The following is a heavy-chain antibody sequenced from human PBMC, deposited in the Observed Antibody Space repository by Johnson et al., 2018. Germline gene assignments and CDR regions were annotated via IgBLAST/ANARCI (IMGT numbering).Heavy chain of an antibody. Sequence: EVRLVESGGGLVQPGGSLRLSCAASGFTFGNFWMSWVRQAPGKGLEWLANINQDGSEKYYVDSVKGRFTISRDNAKKSLYRQMNSLRAEDTALYYCARVRRSGTYLGAFDMWGQGTMVTVSS. V-gene: IGHV3-7*01. CDR1: GFTFGNFW. J-gene: IGHJ3*02. CDR2: INQDGSEK. D-gene: IGHD1-26*01. CDR3: ARVRRSGTYLGAFDM.